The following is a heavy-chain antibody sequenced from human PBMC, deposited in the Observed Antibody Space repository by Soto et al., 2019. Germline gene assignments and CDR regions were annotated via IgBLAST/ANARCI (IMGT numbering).Heavy chain of an antibody. D-gene: IGHD2-15*01. CDR1: GFTFSSCT. CDR2: ISPSTSHI. J-gene: IGHJ6*02. Sequence: EVHLVESGGGLVKPGGSLRLSCAVSGFTFSSCTMNWVRQAPGKGLEWVSSISPSTSHIYYADSVKGRFTISRDNAKNSRFLQMNSLRAEATAVYYCSGCSGGACHQNYGMDVWGQGTTVTVSS. CDR3: SGCSGGACHQNYGMDV. V-gene: IGHV3-21*01.